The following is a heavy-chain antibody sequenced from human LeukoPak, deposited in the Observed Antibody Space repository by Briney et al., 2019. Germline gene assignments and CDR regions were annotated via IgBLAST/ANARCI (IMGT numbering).Heavy chain of an antibody. Sequence: GGSLRLSCAASGFTFSDYRMYWVRQPPGKGLVWASYINTDGRTTKYADSVRGRFTISRDNSKNTLYLQMNSLRAEDTAVYYCARVGVAVAGTVGYFDYWGQGTLVTVSS. D-gene: IGHD6-19*01. J-gene: IGHJ4*02. CDR1: GFTFSDYR. V-gene: IGHV3-74*03. CDR2: INTDGRTT. CDR3: ARVGVAVAGTVGYFDY.